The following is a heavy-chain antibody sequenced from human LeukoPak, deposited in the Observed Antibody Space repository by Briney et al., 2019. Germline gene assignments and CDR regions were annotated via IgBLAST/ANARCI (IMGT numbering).Heavy chain of an antibody. J-gene: IGHJ6*02. CDR2: MNPNSGNT. V-gene: IGHV1-8*01. CDR1: GYTFTSYD. D-gene: IGHD2-15*01. Sequence: GASVKVSCKASGYTFTSYDINWVRQATGQGLEWMGWMNPNSGNTGYAQKFQGRVTMTRNTSISTAYMELSSLRSEDTAVYYCARGRYCSGGSCYSYYYYGMDVWGQGTTVTVSS. CDR3: ARGRYCSGGSCYSYYYYGMDV.